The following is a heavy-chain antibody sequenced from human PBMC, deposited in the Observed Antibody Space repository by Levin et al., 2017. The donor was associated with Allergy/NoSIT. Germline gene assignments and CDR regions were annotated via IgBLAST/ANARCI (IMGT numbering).Heavy chain of an antibody. CDR3: AKDATAAAAGSNYFDY. Sequence: GGSLRLSCAASGFSLDDYAMHWVRQAPGKGLEWVSDISWNSGTINYADSVKGRFTISRDNAKNSLYLQMNNLRTEDTALYYCAKDATAAAAGSNYFDYWGQGTLVTVSS. CDR2: ISWNSGTI. V-gene: IGHV3-9*01. D-gene: IGHD6-13*01. CDR1: GFSLDDYA. J-gene: IGHJ4*02.